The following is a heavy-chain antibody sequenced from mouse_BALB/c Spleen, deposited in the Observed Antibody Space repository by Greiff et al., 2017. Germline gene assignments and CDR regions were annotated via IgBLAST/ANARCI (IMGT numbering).Heavy chain of an antibody. V-gene: IGHV1S34*01. D-gene: IGHD2-3*01. Sequence: LVKTGASVKISCKASGYSFTGYYMHWVKQSHGKSLEWIGYISCYNGATSYNQKFKGKATFTVDTSSSTAYMQFNSLTSEDSAVYYCARRGSYDSYYEAWAMDYWGQGTSVTVSS. J-gene: IGHJ4*01. CDR1: GYSFTGYY. CDR3: ARRGSYDSYYEAWAMDY. CDR2: ISCYNGAT.